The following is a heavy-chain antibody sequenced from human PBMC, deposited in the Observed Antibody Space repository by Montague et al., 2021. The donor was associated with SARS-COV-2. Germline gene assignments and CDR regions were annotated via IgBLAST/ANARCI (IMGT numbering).Heavy chain of an antibody. D-gene: IGHD4-23*01. Sequence: ALVKPTQTLTLTCTFSGFSLSTSGMCVSWIRQPPGKALEWLARSDWDDDKYYSTSMKTRLNISKDTSKNQVGLTMTNMDPVDTDTYYCARTYYGGRPFDYWGQGTLVTVSS. CDR2: SDWDDDK. V-gene: IGHV2-70*11. CDR3: ARTYYGGRPFDY. CDR1: GFSLSTSGMC. J-gene: IGHJ4*02.